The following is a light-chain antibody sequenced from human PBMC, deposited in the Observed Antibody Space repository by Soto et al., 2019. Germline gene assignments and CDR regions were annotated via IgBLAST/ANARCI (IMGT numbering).Light chain of an antibody. Sequence: AIRMTQSPSSLSASTGDRVTITCRASQGISSYLAWYQQKPGKAPKLLIYAASTLQSGVPSRFSGSGSGTEFTLTISSLQSDDFATYYCQQLNSYPLTFGGGTKVDIK. CDR3: QQLNSYPLT. J-gene: IGKJ4*01. CDR1: QGISSY. V-gene: IGKV1-8*01. CDR2: AAS.